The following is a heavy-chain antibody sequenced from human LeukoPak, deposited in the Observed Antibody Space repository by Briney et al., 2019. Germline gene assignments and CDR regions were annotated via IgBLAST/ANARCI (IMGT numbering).Heavy chain of an antibody. Sequence: PSETLSLTCTVSGGPISSGGYYWSWIRQHPGKGLEWIGYIYYSGSTYYNPSLKSRVTISVDTSKNQFSLKLSSVTAADTAVYYCARQLYYSSSSHATHFDYWGQGTLVTVSS. V-gene: IGHV4-31*03. D-gene: IGHD6-6*01. CDR1: GGPISSGGYY. CDR3: ARQLYYSSSSHATHFDY. CDR2: IYYSGST. J-gene: IGHJ4*02.